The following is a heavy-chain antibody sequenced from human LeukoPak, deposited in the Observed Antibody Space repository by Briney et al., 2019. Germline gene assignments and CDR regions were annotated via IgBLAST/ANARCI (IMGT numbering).Heavy chain of an antibody. CDR3: AKDRESHIVXVPAXXDY. CDR2: VRYDGNNK. CDR1: GFTFSSYG. J-gene: IGHJ4*02. Sequence: GGSLRLSCAASGFTFSSYGMHWVRQAPGKGLEWVAFVRYDGNNKYYADSVKGRFTISRDNSKNTLYLQMNSLRAEDTAVYYCAKDRESHIVXVPAXXDYXGQGTLSPSPQ. V-gene: IGHV3-30*02. D-gene: IGHD2-2*01.